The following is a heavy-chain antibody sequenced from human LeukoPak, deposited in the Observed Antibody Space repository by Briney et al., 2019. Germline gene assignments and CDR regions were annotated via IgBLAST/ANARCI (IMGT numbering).Heavy chain of an antibody. CDR1: GGSFSGYY. Sequence: PSETLSLTCAVYGGSFSGYYWSWVRQPPGKGLEWIGEINHSGSTNYNPSLKSRVTISVDTSKNQFSLKLSSVTAADTAVYYCARGSTGHWYFDLWGRGTLVTVSS. CDR2: INHSGST. J-gene: IGHJ2*01. D-gene: IGHD1-1*01. CDR3: ARGSTGHWYFDL. V-gene: IGHV4-34*01.